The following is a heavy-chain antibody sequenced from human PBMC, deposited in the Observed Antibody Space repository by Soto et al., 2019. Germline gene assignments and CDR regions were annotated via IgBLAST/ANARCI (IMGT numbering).Heavy chain of an antibody. CDR1: GFTFSRYG. V-gene: IGHV3-30*18. CDR3: AKKAAVDGTDY. Sequence: GGSLRLSCAASGFTFSRYGMHRVRQAPGKGLEWVAVISYDGSNKYYADSVKGRFTISGDNTKNTLYLQMNSLRAEDTAVYYGAKKAAVDGTDYWGQGTLVTVSS. J-gene: IGHJ4*02. D-gene: IGHD6-19*01. CDR2: ISYDGSNK.